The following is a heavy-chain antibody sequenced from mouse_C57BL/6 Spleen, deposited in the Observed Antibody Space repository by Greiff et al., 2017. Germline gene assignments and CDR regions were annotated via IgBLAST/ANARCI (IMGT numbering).Heavy chain of an antibody. Sequence: QVQLKESGPELVKPGASVKISCKASGYAFSSSWMNWVKQRPGKGLEWIGRIYPGDGDTNYNGKFKGKATLTADKSSSTAYMQLSSLTSEDSAVYFCAREDLGLRHFAYWGQGTLVTVSA. V-gene: IGHV1-82*01. D-gene: IGHD2-4*01. CDR1: GYAFSSSW. CDR3: AREDLGLRHFAY. J-gene: IGHJ3*01. CDR2: IYPGDGDT.